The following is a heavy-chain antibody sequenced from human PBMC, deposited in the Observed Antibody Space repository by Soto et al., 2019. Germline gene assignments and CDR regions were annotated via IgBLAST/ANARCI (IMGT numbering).Heavy chain of an antibody. V-gene: IGHV4-30-4*01. Sequence: QVQLQESGPGLVRPSQTLSLTCTVSGGSITSGDYYWSWIRQPPGKGLEWIGYVYYSGSSYYNPSPESRVTISIDPSKNQFALKLSSVTVADTAEYYCARDTWGLKRREYWGQGTLVTVSS. CDR1: GGSITSGDYY. D-gene: IGHD3-16*01. CDR2: VYYSGSS. CDR3: ARDTWGLKRREY. J-gene: IGHJ4*02.